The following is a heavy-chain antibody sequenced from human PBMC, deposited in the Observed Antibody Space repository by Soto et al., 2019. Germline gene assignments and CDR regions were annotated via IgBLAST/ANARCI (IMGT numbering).Heavy chain of an antibody. CDR2: IKQDGSEK. D-gene: IGHD2-15*01. J-gene: IGHJ6*02. CDR1: GFTLSSHW. V-gene: IGHV3-7*03. CDR3: ARDGGYCSGGRCYSLYYYGMDV. Sequence: PGRSLRLSCAAPGFTLSSHWMSWVRQAPGKGLEGVANIKQDGSEKYYVDSVQGRLTISRDNAKNSLYLKMNSLRAEDTAVYYCARDGGYCSGGRCYSLYYYGMDVWGQGTTDTASS.